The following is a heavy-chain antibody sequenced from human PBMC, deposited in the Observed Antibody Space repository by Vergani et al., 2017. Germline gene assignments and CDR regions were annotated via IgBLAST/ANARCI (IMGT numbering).Heavy chain of an antibody. CDR3: ATYCSSTSCYTAFY. V-gene: IGHV3-21*01. CDR2: ISSSSYI. Sequence: EVQLVESGGGLVKPGGSLRLSCAASGFTFSSYSMNWVRQAPRKGLEWVSSISSSSYIYYADSVKGRFTISRDNAKNSLYLQMNSLRAEDTAVYYCATYCSSTSCYTAFYWGQGTLVTVSS. D-gene: IGHD2-2*02. CDR1: GFTFSSYS. J-gene: IGHJ4*02.